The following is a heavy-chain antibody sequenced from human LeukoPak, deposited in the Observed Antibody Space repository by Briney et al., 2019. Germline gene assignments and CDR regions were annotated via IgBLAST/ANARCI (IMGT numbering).Heavy chain of an antibody. CDR2: ISGSGGST. CDR3: ASGRGYSSAASDY. J-gene: IGHJ4*02. V-gene: IGHV3-23*01. D-gene: IGHD6-19*01. Sequence: GGSLRLSCAASGFTFSSYAMSWIRQAPGKGLEWVSTISGSGGSTYYADSVKGRFTISRDNSKNTLYLQMNSLRAEDTAVYYCASGRGYSSAASDYWGQGTLVTVSS. CDR1: GFTFSSYA.